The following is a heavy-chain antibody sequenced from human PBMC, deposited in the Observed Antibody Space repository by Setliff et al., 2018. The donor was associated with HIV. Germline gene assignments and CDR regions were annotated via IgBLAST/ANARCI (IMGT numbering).Heavy chain of an antibody. Sequence: ASVKVSCKASGGTFSSYAISWVRQAPGQGLEWMGGIIPIFGTANYAQKFQGRVTITVDESTSTAYMELSSLRSEDTAVYYCARGGNYYDSSGGFDYWGQGTLVTVSS. CDR3: ARGGNYYDSSGGFDY. CDR2: IIPIFGTA. CDR1: GGTFSSYA. D-gene: IGHD3-22*01. J-gene: IGHJ4*02. V-gene: IGHV1-69*13.